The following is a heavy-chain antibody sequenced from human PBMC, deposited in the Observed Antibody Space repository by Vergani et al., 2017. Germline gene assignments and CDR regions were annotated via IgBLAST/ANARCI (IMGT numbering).Heavy chain of an antibody. CDR3: ARRSGIVYDIFSGTQYFFDF. D-gene: IGHD3-9*01. Sequence: EVQLVQSGAEVKKPGESLRISCKGSGYSFTSYWISWVRQMPGKGLEWMGRIDPSDSYTNYSPSFQGHVTISVDTSNNHFSLRLNSLTAADTAVYYCARRSGIVYDIFSGTQYFFDFWGQGTLVTVSS. CDR1: GYSFTSYW. V-gene: IGHV5-10-1*01. CDR2: IDPSDSYT. J-gene: IGHJ4*02.